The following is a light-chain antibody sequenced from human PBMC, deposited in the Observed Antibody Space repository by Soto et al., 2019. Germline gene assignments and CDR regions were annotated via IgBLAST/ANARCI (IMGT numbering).Light chain of an antibody. V-gene: IGKV1-5*01. CDR2: DAS. CDR1: RSISDW. CDR3: LQYSSHSWT. Sequence: DIQIAQSPSSVSASVRDSFTITCRASRSISDWLAWYQQKPGKAPELLIFDASNLKSGVSSRFSGSGSGTEFTLTISRLQPDDVATYYCLQYSSHSWTFGQGTKVDNK. J-gene: IGKJ1*01.